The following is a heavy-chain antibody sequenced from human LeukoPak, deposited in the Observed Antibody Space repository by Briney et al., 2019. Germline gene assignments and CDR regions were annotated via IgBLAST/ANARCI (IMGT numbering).Heavy chain of an antibody. J-gene: IGHJ4*02. CDR2: IKQDGSEK. CDR3: ARKAGDY. CDR1: GFTFGSYG. V-gene: IGHV3-7*01. Sequence: PGGSLRLSCEASGFTFGSYGMQWVRQAPGKGLEWVANIKQDGSEKFYVDSVKGRFTISRDNAKNSLYLQMNSLRAEDTAVYYCARKAGDYWGQGTLVTVSS. D-gene: IGHD3-10*01.